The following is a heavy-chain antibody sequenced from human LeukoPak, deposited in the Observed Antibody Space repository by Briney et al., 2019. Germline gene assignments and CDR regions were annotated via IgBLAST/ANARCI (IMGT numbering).Heavy chain of an antibody. V-gene: IGHV3-23*01. J-gene: IGHJ6*03. CDR2: ISGSGGST. CDR1: GFTFDIYA. D-gene: IGHD6-13*01. CDR3: AKDRDSSSWYSYYYYYMGV. Sequence: GGSLRLSRVASGFTFDIYAMSWVRQAPGKGLEWVSAISGSGGSTYYADSVKGRFTISRDNFKNRLYLQMNSLRAEDTAVYYCAKDRDSSSWYSYYYYYMGVWGKGTTVTISS.